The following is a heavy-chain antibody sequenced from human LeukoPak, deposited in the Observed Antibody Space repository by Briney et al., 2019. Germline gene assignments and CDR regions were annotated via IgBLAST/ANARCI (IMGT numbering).Heavy chain of an antibody. V-gene: IGHV4-31*03. J-gene: IGHJ4*02. D-gene: IGHD2-21*01. CDR2: IYYSGST. Sequence: SETLSLTCTVSGGSISSGGYYWSWIRQHPGKGLEWIGYIYYSGSTYCSPSLKSRVTISVDTSKSQFSLKLSSVTAADTAVYYCARIVPYYFDYWGQGTLVTVSS. CDR3: ARIVPYYFDY. CDR1: GGSISSGGYY.